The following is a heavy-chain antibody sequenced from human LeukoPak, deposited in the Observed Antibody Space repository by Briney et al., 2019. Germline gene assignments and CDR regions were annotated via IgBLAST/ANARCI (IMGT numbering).Heavy chain of an antibody. D-gene: IGHD2-21*02. CDR2: ISSSGTTI. V-gene: IGHV3-11*01. CDR3: ARDEGDLEYFHY. CDR1: GFTFSDYY. J-gene: IGHJ1*01. Sequence: GGSLRLSCAASGFTFSDYYVTWTRQAPGKGLEWVSYISSSGTTIYYGDSVKGRFTISRDNAKNSVYLQMNSLRPEDTAVYYCARDEGDLEYFHYWGQGTLVPVSS.